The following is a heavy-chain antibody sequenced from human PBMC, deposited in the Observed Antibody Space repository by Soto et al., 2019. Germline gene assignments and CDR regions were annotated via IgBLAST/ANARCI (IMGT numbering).Heavy chain of an antibody. J-gene: IGHJ4*02. V-gene: IGHV1-69*13. CDR2: INPIFGTA. Sequence: GASVKVSCKASGYTFTGYEMHWVRQAPGQGLEWMGGINPIFGTANYAQKFQGRVTITADESTSTAYMELSSLRSEDTAVYYCARGGGQDTAMVIDYWGQGTLVTVSS. D-gene: IGHD5-18*01. CDR1: GYTFTGYE. CDR3: ARGGGQDTAMVIDY.